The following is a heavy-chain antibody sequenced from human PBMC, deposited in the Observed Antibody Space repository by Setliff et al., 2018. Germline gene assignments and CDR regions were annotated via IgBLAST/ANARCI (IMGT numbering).Heavy chain of an antibody. CDR2: IYYSGAT. CDR1: GGSIKDEDHY. J-gene: IGHJ5*02. V-gene: IGHV4-39*01. Sequence: SETLSLTCTVSGGSIKDEDHYWGWIRQPPGKGLEWIGTIYYSGATYHNPSLKSRLAISVDTSKNQFSLKLSSVTAADTAVYYCARHVLGQQLVYNWFDPWGQGTLVTVSS. CDR3: ARHVLGQQLVYNWFDP. D-gene: IGHD6-13*01.